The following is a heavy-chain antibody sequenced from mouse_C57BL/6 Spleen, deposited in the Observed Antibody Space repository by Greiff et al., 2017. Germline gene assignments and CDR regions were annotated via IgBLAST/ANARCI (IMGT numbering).Heavy chain of an antibody. Sequence: VKLVESGAELVRPGASVTLSCKASGYTFTDYEMHWVKQTPVHGLEWIGAIDPETGGTAYNQKFKGKAILTADKSSSTAYMELRSLTSEDSAVYYCTRGITTVVNWYFDVWGTGTTVTVSS. J-gene: IGHJ1*03. CDR1: GYTFTDYE. CDR3: TRGITTVVNWYFDV. D-gene: IGHD1-1*01. CDR2: IDPETGGT. V-gene: IGHV1-15*01.